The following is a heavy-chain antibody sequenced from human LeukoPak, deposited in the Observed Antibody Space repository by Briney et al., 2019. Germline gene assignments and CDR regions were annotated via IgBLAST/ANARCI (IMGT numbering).Heavy chain of an antibody. Sequence: GGSLRLSCAASGFTFSSYSMNWVRQAPGKGLEWASSISSSSSYIYYADSVKGRFTISRDNAKNSLYLQMNSLRAEDTAVYYCARLIAIYGDLYYFDYWGQGTLVTVSS. D-gene: IGHD4-17*01. CDR3: ARLIAIYGDLYYFDY. V-gene: IGHV3-21*01. CDR1: GFTFSSYS. CDR2: ISSSSSYI. J-gene: IGHJ4*02.